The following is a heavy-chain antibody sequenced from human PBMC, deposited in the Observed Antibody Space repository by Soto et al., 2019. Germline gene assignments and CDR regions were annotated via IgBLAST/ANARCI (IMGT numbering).Heavy chain of an antibody. D-gene: IGHD3-10*01. Sequence: SETLSLTCTVSGGSINSGDYYWSWIRQPPGKGLEWIGYINYSGTTYYNPSLKSRVTISVDSSKNQFSLNLTSVTAADTAVYYCATQGFGVLHGLVDVWGQGTTVTVSS. CDR1: GGSINSGDYY. V-gene: IGHV4-30-4*01. J-gene: IGHJ6*02. CDR2: INYSGTT. CDR3: ATQGFGVLHGLVDV.